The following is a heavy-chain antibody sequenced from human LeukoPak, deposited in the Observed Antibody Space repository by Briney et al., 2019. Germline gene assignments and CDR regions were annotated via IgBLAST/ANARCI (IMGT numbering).Heavy chain of an antibody. CDR1: GFTFGDYA. J-gene: IGHJ4*01. CDR2: IRSKTYGGTT. Sequence: GGSLRLSCTASGFTFGDYAMNWVRQAPGKGLEWVSFIRSKTYGGTTEHAASVKGGFTISRDDSKSIAFLQMNSLKTEDTAVYYCTSTRDDFWSGYHRFDYWGQGTLVTVSS. D-gene: IGHD3-3*01. V-gene: IGHV3-49*04. CDR3: TSTRDDFWSGYHRFDY.